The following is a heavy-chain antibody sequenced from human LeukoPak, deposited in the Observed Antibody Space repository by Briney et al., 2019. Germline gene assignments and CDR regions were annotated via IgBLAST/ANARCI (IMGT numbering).Heavy chain of an antibody. V-gene: IGHV4-59*08. CDR2: IYYSGNT. Sequence: SETLSLTCTVSGGSISSYYWSWIRQPPGKGLEWIGYIYYSGNTNYNPSLKSRVTISVDTSKNQFSLKLSSVTAADTAVYYCARLGYSSGFPRWFDPWGQGTLVTVSS. CDR3: ARLGYSSGFPRWFDP. D-gene: IGHD6-19*01. J-gene: IGHJ5*02. CDR1: GGSISSYY.